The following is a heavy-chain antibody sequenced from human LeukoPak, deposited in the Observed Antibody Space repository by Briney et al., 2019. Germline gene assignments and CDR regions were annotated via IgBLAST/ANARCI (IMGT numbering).Heavy chain of an antibody. CDR3: ARDGFSSSWYGRALDY. CDR1: GFTFSTYA. Sequence: GGSLRLSCAASGFTFSTYALHWVRQVPGKGLEYVSAISSIGGTTYYANSVKGRFTISRDNSKNTLYLQMGSLKPEDTAVYYCARDGFSSSWYGRALDYWGQGTLVTVSS. D-gene: IGHD6-13*01. J-gene: IGHJ4*02. CDR2: ISSIGGTT. V-gene: IGHV3-64*01.